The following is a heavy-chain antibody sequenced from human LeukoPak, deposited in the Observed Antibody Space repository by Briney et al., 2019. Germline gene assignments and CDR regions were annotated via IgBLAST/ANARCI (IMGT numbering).Heavy chain of an antibody. Sequence: GGSLRLSCAASGFTFSSYGMHWVRQAPGKGLEWVAFIRYDGSNKYYADSVKGRFTISRDNSKNTLYLQMNSLRAEDTAVYYCAKEDIAVADAFDIWGQGTMVTVSS. D-gene: IGHD6-19*01. CDR3: AKEDIAVADAFDI. CDR2: IRYDGSNK. J-gene: IGHJ3*02. CDR1: GFTFSSYG. V-gene: IGHV3-30*02.